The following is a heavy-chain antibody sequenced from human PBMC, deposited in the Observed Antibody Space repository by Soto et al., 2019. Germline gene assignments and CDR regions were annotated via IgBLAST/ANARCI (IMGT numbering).Heavy chain of an antibody. CDR1: GASIYNGGYF. D-gene: IGHD3-3*01. V-gene: IGHV4-30-2*06. CDR2: IYHSGST. Sequence: SETLSLTCSVSGASIYNGGYFWSWIRQSPGKGLEWIGYIYHSGSTYYNPSLKSRVTISVDRSKNQFSLKLSSVTAADTAVYYCAKPRSSLEWPPFDPWGHGTLVTVSS. CDR3: AKPRSSLEWPPFDP. J-gene: IGHJ5*02.